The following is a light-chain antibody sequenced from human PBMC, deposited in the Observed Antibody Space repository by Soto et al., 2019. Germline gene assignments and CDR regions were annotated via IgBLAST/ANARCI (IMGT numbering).Light chain of an antibody. CDR1: NSNIGRDS. CDR2: SDD. Sequence: QAVVTQPPSLSGTPGQRVTISCSGSNSNIGRDSVNWYQHFPGTAPKILIYSDDERPSGVPDRFSGSKSGTSASLAISGLQSEDEAEYYCAAGDDNLNGPLFGGVTKLTVL. J-gene: IGLJ3*02. V-gene: IGLV1-44*01. CDR3: AAGDDNLNGPL.